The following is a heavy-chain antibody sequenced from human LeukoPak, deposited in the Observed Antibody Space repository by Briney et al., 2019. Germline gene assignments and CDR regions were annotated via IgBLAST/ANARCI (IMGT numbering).Heavy chain of an antibody. CDR2: IGDSGGST. CDR1: GFTFSSYA. V-gene: IGHV3-23*01. J-gene: IGHJ4*02. CDR3: AKEYDYVWGSYRSPHYFDY. D-gene: IGHD3-16*02. Sequence: PGGSLRLSCAASGFTFSSYAMSWVRQAPGKGLEWVSAIGDSGGSTYYADSVKGRFTISRDNSKNTLYLQMNSLRAEDTAVYYCAKEYDYVWGSYRSPHYFDYWGQGTLVTVSS.